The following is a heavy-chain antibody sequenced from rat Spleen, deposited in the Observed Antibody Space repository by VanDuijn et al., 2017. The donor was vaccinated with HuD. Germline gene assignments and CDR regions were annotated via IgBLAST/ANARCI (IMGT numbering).Heavy chain of an antibody. CDR2: LWSNGNT. J-gene: IGHJ1*01. V-gene: IGHV2-47*01. CDR1: GLSLTSNT. D-gene: IGHD1-12*02. CDR3: TRDLYYVGTYYYWYFDF. Sequence: QVQLKESGPGLVQPSQTLSLTCTVSGLSLTSNTVSWIRQSPGKGLEWMGVLWSNGNTEYNSTLKSRLSISRDTSKSQVFLKMNSLQTEDTAIYYCTRDLYYVGTYYYWYFDFWGPGTMVTVSS.